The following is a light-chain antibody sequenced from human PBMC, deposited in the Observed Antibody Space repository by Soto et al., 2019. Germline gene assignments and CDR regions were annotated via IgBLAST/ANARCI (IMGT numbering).Light chain of an antibody. J-gene: IGKJ4*01. CDR2: DAS. V-gene: IGKV3-11*01. CDR3: QQRSNWPPFLT. Sequence: EIVLTQSPATLSLSPGERATLSCRASQSVSSYLAWYQQKPGQAPRLLIYDASNRATGILARFSGSGSGTDFTLTISSLEPEDFAVYYCQQRSNWPPFLTFGGGTKVEIK. CDR1: QSVSSY.